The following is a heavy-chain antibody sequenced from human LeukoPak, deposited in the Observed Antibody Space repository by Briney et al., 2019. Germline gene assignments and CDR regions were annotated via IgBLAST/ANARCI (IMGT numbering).Heavy chain of an antibody. D-gene: IGHD4-23*01. CDR2: IISSSSYI. Sequence: GGSLRLSCAASGFTFSSYSMNWARQAPGKGLEGVSSIISSSSYIYYADSVKGRFTISRDNAKNSLYLQMNSLRAEDTAVYYCARGGNSSPNAFDIWGQGTMVTVSS. J-gene: IGHJ3*02. CDR3: ARGGNSSPNAFDI. CDR1: GFTFSSYS. V-gene: IGHV3-21*01.